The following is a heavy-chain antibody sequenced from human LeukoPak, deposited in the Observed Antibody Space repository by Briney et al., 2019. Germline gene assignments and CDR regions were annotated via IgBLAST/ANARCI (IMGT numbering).Heavy chain of an antibody. D-gene: IGHD5-12*01. J-gene: IGHJ4*02. CDR3: ARAAARGGYDSPLWY. Sequence: GGSLRLSCAASGFTFSDHYMSWIRQAPGKGLEWVSYISSSSSYTNYADSVKGRFTISRDNAKNSLYLQMNSLRAEDTAVYYCARAAARGGYDSPLWYWGQGTLVTVSS. CDR1: GFTFSDHY. CDR2: ISSSSSYT. V-gene: IGHV3-11*05.